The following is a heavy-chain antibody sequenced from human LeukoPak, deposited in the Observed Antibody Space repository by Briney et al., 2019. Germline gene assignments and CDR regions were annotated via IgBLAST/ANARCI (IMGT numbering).Heavy chain of an antibody. Sequence: GGSLRLSCAASGFTFSSYGMHWVRQAPGKGLDWVAVIWYDGSNKYYADSVKGRFTISRDNSKNTLYLQMNSLRAEDTAVYYCAKDAPKGCSGGSCYYRYYYYYMDVWGKGTTVTVSS. CDR3: AKDAPKGCSGGSCYYRYYYYYMDV. D-gene: IGHD2-15*01. J-gene: IGHJ6*03. CDR2: IWYDGSNK. V-gene: IGHV3-33*06. CDR1: GFTFSSYG.